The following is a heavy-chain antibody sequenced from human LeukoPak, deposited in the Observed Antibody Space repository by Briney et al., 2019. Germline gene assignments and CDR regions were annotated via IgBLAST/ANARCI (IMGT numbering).Heavy chain of an antibody. CDR3: ARGTTFGGSTGYSSSWFPGYFDY. J-gene: IGHJ4*02. V-gene: IGHV1-2*02. D-gene: IGHD6-13*01. Sequence: SVKVSCKASGYTFTGYYMHWVRQAPGQGLEWMGWINPNSGGTNYAQKFQGRVTMTRDTFISTAYMELSRLRSDDTAVYYCARGTTFGGSTGYSSSWFPGYFDYWGQGTLVTVSS. CDR2: INPNSGGT. CDR1: GYTFTGYY.